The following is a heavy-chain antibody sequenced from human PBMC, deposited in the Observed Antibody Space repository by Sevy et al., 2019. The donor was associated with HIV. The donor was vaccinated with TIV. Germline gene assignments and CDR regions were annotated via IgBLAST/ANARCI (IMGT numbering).Heavy chain of an antibody. CDR2: VYSSGGS. Sequence: SETLSLTCTVSGDSIRRSDDYWGWIRQPPEKGLEWIGSVYSSGGSYSNPSFKSRVTMSIDTSRNLFSLKLTSVTAADTALYYCARSPIAASGAKFDTWGPGTLVTVSS. J-gene: IGHJ5*02. CDR3: ARSPIAASGAKFDT. D-gene: IGHD3-16*01. CDR1: GDSIRRSDDY. V-gene: IGHV4-39*01.